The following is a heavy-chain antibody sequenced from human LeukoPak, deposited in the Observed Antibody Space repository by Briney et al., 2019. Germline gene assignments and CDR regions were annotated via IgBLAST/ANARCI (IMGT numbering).Heavy chain of an antibody. CDR2: ISSSSSYI. V-gene: IGHV3-21*01. D-gene: IGHD3-16*01. CDR1: GFTFSSYS. J-gene: IGHJ4*02. CDR3: ASQYDYVWGSLDY. Sequence: TGGSLRLSCAASGFTFSSYSMNWVRQAPGKGLEWVSSISSSSSYIYYADSVKGRFTISRDNAKNSLYLQMNSLRAEDTAVYYCASQYDYVWGSLDYWGQGTLVTVSS.